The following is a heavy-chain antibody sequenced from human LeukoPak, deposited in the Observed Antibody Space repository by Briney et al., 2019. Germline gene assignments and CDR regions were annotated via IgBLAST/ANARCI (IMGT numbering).Heavy chain of an antibody. Sequence: ASVKVSCKASGYTFTSYGISWVRQAPGQGLEWMGWISAYNGNTNYAQKLQGRVTMTTDTSTSTAYMELRSLRSDDTAVYYCARDAPTVSLTTNAFDIWGQGTMVTVFS. CDR1: GYTFTSYG. CDR3: ARDAPTVSLTTNAFDI. D-gene: IGHD4-17*01. J-gene: IGHJ3*02. V-gene: IGHV1-18*01. CDR2: ISAYNGNT.